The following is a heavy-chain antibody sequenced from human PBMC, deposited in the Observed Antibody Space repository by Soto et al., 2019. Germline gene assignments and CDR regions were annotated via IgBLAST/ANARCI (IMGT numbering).Heavy chain of an antibody. V-gene: IGHV4-59*01. CDR3: ARFIAVAGTAHNWFDP. Sequence: SETLSLTCTVSGGSISSYYWSWIRQPPGKGLEWIGYIYYSGSTNYNPSLKSRVTISVDTSKNQFSLKLSSVTAADTAVYYCARFIAVAGTAHNWFDPWGQGTLVTVSS. CDR1: GGSISSYY. CDR2: IYYSGST. J-gene: IGHJ5*02. D-gene: IGHD6-19*01.